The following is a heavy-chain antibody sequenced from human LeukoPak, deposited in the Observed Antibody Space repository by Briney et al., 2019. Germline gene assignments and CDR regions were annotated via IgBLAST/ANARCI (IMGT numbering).Heavy chain of an antibody. V-gene: IGHV3-23*01. CDR1: GFDFSTYA. CDR2: ISGGSDIT. D-gene: IGHD2-2*01. CDR3: ANDIVVVPAATSIAH. Sequence: GGSLRLSCAASGFDFSTYAMSWVRQVPGKGLEWVSAISGGSDITHYADSVKGRFILSRDTSKNTLYLQMNSLRAEDTAVYYCANDIVVVPAATSIAHWGQGTLVTVSS. J-gene: IGHJ4*02.